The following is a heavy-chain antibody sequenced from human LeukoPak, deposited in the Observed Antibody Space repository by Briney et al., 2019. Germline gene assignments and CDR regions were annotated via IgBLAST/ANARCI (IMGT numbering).Heavy chain of an antibody. CDR3: ARGRVEMATTGYYYPYYMDV. J-gene: IGHJ6*03. Sequence: SVKVSCKASGGTFGRQAISWVRQAPGQGLEWMGGIIPMFGIPNYAQKFQGRVTITSDESTSTAYMELSSLRTEASAVYYCARGRVEMATTGYYYPYYMDVWGKGPTVTVSS. V-gene: IGHV1-69*13. CDR1: GGTFGRQA. D-gene: IGHD5-24*01. CDR2: IIPMFGIP.